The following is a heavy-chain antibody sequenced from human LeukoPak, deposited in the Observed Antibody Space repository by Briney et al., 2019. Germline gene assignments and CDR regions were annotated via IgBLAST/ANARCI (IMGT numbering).Heavy chain of an antibody. J-gene: IGHJ4*02. V-gene: IGHV3-23*01. D-gene: IGHD1-1*01. CDR3: SGGGNWNYVNF. CDR2: ISGSGGNT. Sequence: GGSLRLSCAASGLTFSSYAMSWVRQAPGKGLEWVSVISGSGGNTYYPDSVKGRFTISRDNSKNTVYPQMNRLRVEDTAVYYCSGGGNWNYVNFWGQGTLVTVSS. CDR1: GLTFSSYA.